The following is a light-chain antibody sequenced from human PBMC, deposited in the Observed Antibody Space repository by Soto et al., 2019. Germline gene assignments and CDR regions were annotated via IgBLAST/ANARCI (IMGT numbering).Light chain of an antibody. Sequence: QSVLTQPASVSGSPGQSITISCTGTSSDVGGYNYVSWYQQHPGKAPKVMIYEATKRPSGVSNRFSGSKSDNTASLTISGLQAEDEAHYYCCSYTGSSTRYVFGPGTKVTVL. CDR2: EAT. V-gene: IGLV2-14*01. CDR3: CSYTGSSTRYV. J-gene: IGLJ1*01. CDR1: SSDVGGYNY.